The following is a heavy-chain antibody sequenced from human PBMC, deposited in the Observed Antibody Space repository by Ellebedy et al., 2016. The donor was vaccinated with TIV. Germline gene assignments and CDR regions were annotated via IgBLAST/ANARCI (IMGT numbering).Heavy chain of an antibody. Sequence: GGSLRLSCAASGFTFSSYTMHWVRQAPGKGLEWMAVISFDGTNKNYADSVKGRFTISRDNSKNTLYLQMNSLRAEDTAVYYCAKAGYDSISGGMDVWGQGTTVTVSS. D-gene: IGHD3-22*01. V-gene: IGHV3-30*01. CDR3: AKAGYDSISGGMDV. CDR1: GFTFSSYT. J-gene: IGHJ6*02. CDR2: ISFDGTNK.